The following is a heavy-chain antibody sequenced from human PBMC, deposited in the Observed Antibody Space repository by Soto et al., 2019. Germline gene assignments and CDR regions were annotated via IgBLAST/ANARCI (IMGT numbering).Heavy chain of an antibody. CDR2: IWCDLTHE. Sequence: GASGVRSSIKEKNRVRQAPGKGLEWVAMIWCDLTHEYYADCVKGRFTIARDKTKNTVYLQMNSLEAEDTALYYCVREFIEPEAAYDI. D-gene: IGHD2-15*01. CDR3: VREFIEPEAAYDI. CDR1: GVRSSIKE. V-gene: IGHV3-33*01. J-gene: IGHJ3*02.